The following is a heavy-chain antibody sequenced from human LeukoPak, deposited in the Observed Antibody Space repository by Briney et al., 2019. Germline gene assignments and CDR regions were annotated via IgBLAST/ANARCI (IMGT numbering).Heavy chain of an antibody. CDR2: IYPSDSDT. J-gene: IGHJ3*02. V-gene: IGHV5-51*01. CDR3: ARQRRNGGIAASNDAFDI. Sequence: GESLKISCKGSGYIFTSYWIGWVRQLPGKGLEWMGIIYPSDSDTRYSPSFQGQVTISADKSISTAYLQWSSLKAPDTAMYYCARQRRNGGIAASNDAFDIWGQGTMVTVSS. CDR1: GYIFTSYW. D-gene: IGHD6-13*01.